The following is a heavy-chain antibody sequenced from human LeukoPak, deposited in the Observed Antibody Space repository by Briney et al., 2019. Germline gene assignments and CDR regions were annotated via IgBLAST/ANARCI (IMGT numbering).Heavy chain of an antibody. CDR1: GYSFTDYQ. CDR2: INPKSGGT. Sequence: ASVKVSCKTSGYSFTDYQMHWVRQAPGQGLEWMGWINPKSGGTNYAQKFAGRVTVTRDTSINTAYMELSRLTFDDTAVYYSARVFQYYYDRSGSPELVSHFDYWGQGTLVTVSS. CDR3: ARVFQYYYDRSGSPELVSHFDY. V-gene: IGHV1-2*02. D-gene: IGHD3-22*01. J-gene: IGHJ4*02.